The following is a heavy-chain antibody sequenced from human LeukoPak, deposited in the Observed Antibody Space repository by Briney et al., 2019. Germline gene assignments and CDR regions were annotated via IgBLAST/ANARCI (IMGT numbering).Heavy chain of an antibody. CDR3: ASRYSSSSEASGY. Sequence: ASVKVSCKASGGTFSSYAISWVRQAPGQGLEWMGWINTNTGNPTYAQGFTGRFVFSLDTSVSTAYLQIGSLKAEDTAVYYCASRYSSSSEASGYWGQGTLVTVSS. CDR2: INTNTGNP. CDR1: GGTFSSYA. V-gene: IGHV7-4-1*01. D-gene: IGHD6-6*01. J-gene: IGHJ4*02.